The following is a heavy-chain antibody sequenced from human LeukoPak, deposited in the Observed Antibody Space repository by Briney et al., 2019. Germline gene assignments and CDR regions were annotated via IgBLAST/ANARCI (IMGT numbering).Heavy chain of an antibody. V-gene: IGHV3-9*01. Sequence: PGGSLRLSCAASGFTFDDYAMHWVRQAPGKGLEWVSGISWNSGSIGYADSVKGRFTISRDNAKNSLYLQMNSLRAEDTALYYCAKDRSYYYDSSGYYYSAFDIWGQGTMVTVSS. J-gene: IGHJ3*02. D-gene: IGHD3-22*01. CDR2: ISWNSGSI. CDR1: GFTFDDYA. CDR3: AKDRSYYYDSSGYYYSAFDI.